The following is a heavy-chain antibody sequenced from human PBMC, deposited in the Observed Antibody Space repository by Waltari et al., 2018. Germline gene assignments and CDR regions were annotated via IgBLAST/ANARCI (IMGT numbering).Heavy chain of an antibody. D-gene: IGHD6-13*01. CDR2: IYWNDDK. CDR3: AHRSIAAAGGGTFGY. J-gene: IGHJ4*02. CDR1: GFSLSTSGVG. V-gene: IGHV2-5*01. Sequence: QVTLKESGPTLVKPTQTLTLTCTFSGFSLSTSGVGVGWIRQPPGKALEWLALIYWNDDKRYSPSLKSRLTITKDTSKNQVVLTMTNMDPVDTATYYCAHRSIAAAGGGTFGYWGQGTLVTVSS.